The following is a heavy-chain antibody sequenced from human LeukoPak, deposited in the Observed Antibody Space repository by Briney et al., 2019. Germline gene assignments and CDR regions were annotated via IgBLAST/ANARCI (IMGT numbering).Heavy chain of an antibody. J-gene: IGHJ4*02. V-gene: IGHV4-59*01. CDR2: VHYSGGT. CDR3: ARAVWCMDV. D-gene: IGHD3-16*01. Sequence: LETLSVTCTGSGGSISGYYWSWMRQPPGRGLEWFGYVHYSGGTKYNPSIKSRVTISLDTSKTQSSLMLSSVTAADTAVYYCARAVWCMDVWGQGTLVTVSS. CDR1: GGSISGYY.